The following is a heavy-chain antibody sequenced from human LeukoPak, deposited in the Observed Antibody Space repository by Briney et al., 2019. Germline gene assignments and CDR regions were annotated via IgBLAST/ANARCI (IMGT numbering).Heavy chain of an antibody. Sequence: GGSLRLSCVASGVTVSGNFMSWVRQAPGKGLEWVSVIYTSGIIYYADSVKGRFTISRDNSKNTMYLQMNSLRAEDTAVYFCAKHLTIVATIFDPWGQGTLVTVSS. CDR1: GVTVSGNF. D-gene: IGHD5-12*01. J-gene: IGHJ5*02. CDR2: IYTSGII. V-gene: IGHV3-53*01. CDR3: AKHLTIVATIFDP.